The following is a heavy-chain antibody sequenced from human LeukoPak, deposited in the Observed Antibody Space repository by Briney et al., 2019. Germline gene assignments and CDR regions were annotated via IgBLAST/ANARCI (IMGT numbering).Heavy chain of an antibody. CDR2: IIPIFGTA. J-gene: IGHJ4*02. D-gene: IGHD6-19*01. V-gene: IGHV1-69*06. CDR3: ASVAVAGTWLPDY. Sequence: GASVKVSCKASGGTFSSYAISWVRQAPGQGLEWMGGIIPIFGTANYAQKFQGRVTITADKSTSTAYMELSSLRSEDTAVYYCASVAVAGTWLPDYWGQGTLVTVSS. CDR1: GGTFSSYA.